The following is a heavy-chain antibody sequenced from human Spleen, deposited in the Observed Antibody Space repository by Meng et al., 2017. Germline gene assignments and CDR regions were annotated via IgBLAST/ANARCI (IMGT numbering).Heavy chain of an antibody. J-gene: IGHJ2*01. D-gene: IGHD6-13*01. Sequence: QVPGEGSGPGPAMQSASLSLTCTVSGGYVSSGRHDWSWIRQRLGQGLEWIGDISYSGSNKYNPTITSRIAISAATSKNQFSLNLNSVTDADTAVYYCESDHLGIAYWYFDLWGRGTLVTVSS. CDR3: ESDHLGIAYWYFDL. CDR2: ISYSGSN. V-gene: IGHV4-61*01. CDR1: GGYVSSGRHD.